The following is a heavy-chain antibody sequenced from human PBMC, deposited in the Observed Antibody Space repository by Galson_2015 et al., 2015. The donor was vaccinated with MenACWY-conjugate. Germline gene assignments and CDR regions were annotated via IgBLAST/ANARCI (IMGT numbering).Heavy chain of an antibody. CDR1: EFTFSSYA. J-gene: IGHJ4*02. V-gene: IGHV3-21*01. CDR3: ARENTLYGEGFDY. Sequence: SLRLSCAASEFTFSSYAMNWVRQAPGMGLEWVSSINSDGRNIYYANSVKGRFTISRDNAKNTLYLQMNSLRAEDTALYYCARENTLYGEGFDYWGQGTLVTVSS. CDR2: INSDGRNI. D-gene: IGHD4-17*01.